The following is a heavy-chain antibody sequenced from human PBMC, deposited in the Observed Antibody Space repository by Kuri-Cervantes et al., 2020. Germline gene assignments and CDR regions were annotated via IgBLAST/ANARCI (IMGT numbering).Heavy chain of an antibody. CDR3: ANIRGTNYYGMDV. CDR1: GYTFTGYD. V-gene: IGHV1-8*01. Sequence: ASVKVSCKASGYTFTGYDINWVRQATGQGLEWMGWMNPNSGNTGYAQKFQGRVTMTRDTSTSTVYMELNSLRAEDTAVYYCANIRGTNYYGMDVWGQGTTVTVSS. CDR2: MNPNSGNT. D-gene: IGHD3-16*01. J-gene: IGHJ6*02.